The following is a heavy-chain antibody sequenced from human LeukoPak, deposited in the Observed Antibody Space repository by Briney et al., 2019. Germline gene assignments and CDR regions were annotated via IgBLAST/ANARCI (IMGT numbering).Heavy chain of an antibody. CDR3: AKKSGVTCYSAVDY. CDR2: ISGSGGTT. Sequence: GGSPRLSCAASGFTFNNYAMSWVRQAPGKGLEWVSAISGSGGTTYYADSVKGRFTISRDNSKNTLYLQMNGLRAEDTAIYYCAKKSGVTCYSAVDYWGQGTLVTVSS. D-gene: IGHD2-15*01. J-gene: IGHJ4*02. V-gene: IGHV3-23*01. CDR1: GFTFNNYA.